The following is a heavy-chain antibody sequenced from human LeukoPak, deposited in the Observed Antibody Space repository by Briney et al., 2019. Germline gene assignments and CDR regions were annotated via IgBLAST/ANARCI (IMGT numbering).Heavy chain of an antibody. J-gene: IGHJ3*02. Sequence: GGSLRLSCVASGFTFSSYNMNWVRRSPGKGLEWASYIKSSSSTIYYADSVKGRFTISRDNAKNALYLQMHSLRVEDTAVYYCARESIVVVPTTMDDASDIWGQGTMVTVSS. V-gene: IGHV3-48*04. CDR1: GFTFSSYN. CDR3: ARESIVVVPTTMDDASDI. D-gene: IGHD2-2*01. CDR2: IKSSSSTI.